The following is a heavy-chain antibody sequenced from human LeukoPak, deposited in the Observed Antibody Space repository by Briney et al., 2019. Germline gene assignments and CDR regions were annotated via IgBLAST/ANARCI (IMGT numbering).Heavy chain of an antibody. CDR2: MYHSGIT. V-gene: IGHV4-38-2*01. D-gene: IGHD4-11*01. Sequence: PSETLSLTCAVSGYSISSGYYWGWIRQPPGKGLEWIGNMYHSGITYYNASLKSRVTISVDTSNNQFSLKLNSVTAADTAVYYSARGYSNSYFDFWGQGNLVTVSS. CDR3: ARGYSNSYFDF. CDR1: GYSISSGYY. J-gene: IGHJ4*02.